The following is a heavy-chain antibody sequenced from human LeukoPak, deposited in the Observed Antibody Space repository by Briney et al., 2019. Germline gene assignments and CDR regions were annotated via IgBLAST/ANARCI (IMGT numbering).Heavy chain of an antibody. V-gene: IGHV3-15*01. J-gene: IGHJ3*01. Sequence: GGSLRLSCVASGFIFSHAWMSWVRQAPGKGLEWVGRIKSNINGGTPDDVAPVKGRFTISRDDSKNTLYLQMNSLKTEDTGVYYCTTDRYSWGQGTMVTVSS. CDR3: TTDRYS. D-gene: IGHD3-9*01. CDR1: GFIFSHAW. CDR2: IKSNINGGTP.